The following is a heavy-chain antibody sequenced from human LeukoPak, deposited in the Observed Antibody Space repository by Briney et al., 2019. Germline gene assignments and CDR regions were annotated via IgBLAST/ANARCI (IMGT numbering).Heavy chain of an antibody. CDR3: ARGRGNIVVVPAAISGYYYMDV. CDR1: GFTFSSYW. V-gene: IGHV3-7*01. Sequence: GGSLRLSCAASGFTFSSYWMSWVRQAPGKGLEWVANIKQDGSEKYYVDSVKGRFTISRDNAKNSLYLQMNSLRAEDTAVYYCARGRGNIVVVPAAISGYYYMDVWGKGTTVTVSS. J-gene: IGHJ6*03. CDR2: IKQDGSEK. D-gene: IGHD2-2*01.